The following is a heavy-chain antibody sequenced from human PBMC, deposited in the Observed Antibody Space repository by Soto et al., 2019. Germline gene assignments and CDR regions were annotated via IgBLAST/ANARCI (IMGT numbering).Heavy chain of an antibody. Sequence: QGQLVQSGPEVKKPGVSVKVACKASGYTFSRYGISWVRQAPGQGLEWMGWVSGYNGDTKYAQKVQGRVTMTIDTSTYTAYMELRSLTSDDTAIYYCAKNGQPPYFYYGMDVWGQGTTVTVSS. CDR1: GYTFSRYG. CDR3: AKNGQPPYFYYGMDV. D-gene: IGHD2-8*01. CDR2: VSGYNGDT. V-gene: IGHV1-18*01. J-gene: IGHJ6*02.